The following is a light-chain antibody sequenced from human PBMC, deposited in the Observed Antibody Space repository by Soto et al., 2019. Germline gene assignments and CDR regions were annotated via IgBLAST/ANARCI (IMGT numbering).Light chain of an antibody. Sequence: EIVLTQSPGTLSLSPGERATLSCRASQTVSSNYLAWYQQKPGQAPRLLIYSASTRATGIPDGFSGSGSGTDFTLTISRLEPEDFAVYYCQQYGTSPLTFGGGTKVDIK. V-gene: IGKV3-20*01. CDR3: QQYGTSPLT. CDR1: QTVSSNY. CDR2: SAS. J-gene: IGKJ4*01.